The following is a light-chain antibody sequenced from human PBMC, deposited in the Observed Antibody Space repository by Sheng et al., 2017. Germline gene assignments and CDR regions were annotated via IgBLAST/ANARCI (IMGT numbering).Light chain of an antibody. CDR3: LQYNNWPVT. Sequence: ETVLTQSPGTLSLSPGERATLSCRASQGVAVSYLAWYQQKPGQAPRLLIYGASTRATGVPARLSGSGSGTEFTLTISSLQSEDFGVYYCLQYNNWPVTFGPGTKVDIK. CDR2: GAS. CDR1: QGVAVSY. J-gene: IGKJ3*01. V-gene: IGKV3-15*01.